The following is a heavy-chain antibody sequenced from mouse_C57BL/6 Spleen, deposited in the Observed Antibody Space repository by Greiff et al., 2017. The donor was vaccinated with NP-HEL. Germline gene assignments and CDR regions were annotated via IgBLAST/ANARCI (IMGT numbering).Heavy chain of an antibody. CDR1: GYTFTSYW. J-gene: IGHJ3*01. V-gene: IGHV1-50*01. CDR3: ASGVPNYYGSSFFAY. Sequence: QVQLQQPGAELVKPGASVKLSCKASGYTFTSYWMQWVKQRPGQGLEWIGEIDPSDSYTNYNQKFKGKATLTVDTSSSTAYMQLSSLTSEDSAVYYCASGVPNYYGSSFFAYWGHRTLVTVSA. D-gene: IGHD1-1*01. CDR2: IDPSDSYT.